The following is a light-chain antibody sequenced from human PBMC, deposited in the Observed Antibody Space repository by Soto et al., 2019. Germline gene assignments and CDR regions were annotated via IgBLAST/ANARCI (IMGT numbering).Light chain of an antibody. CDR1: KLGDKY. CDR2: QDS. J-gene: IGLJ2*01. CDR3: QAWDRYVV. Sequence: SYELTQPPSVSVSPGQTASITCSGDKLGDKYACWYQQKPGQSPVLVIYQDSKRPSGIPERFSGSNSGNTATLTISGTQAMAEADYYCQAWDRYVVFGGGTKLTVL. V-gene: IGLV3-1*01.